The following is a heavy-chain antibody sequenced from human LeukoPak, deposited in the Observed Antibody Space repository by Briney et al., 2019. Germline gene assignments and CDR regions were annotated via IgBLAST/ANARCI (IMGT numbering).Heavy chain of an antibody. CDR3: AKRGVVIRVILVGFHKEAYYFES. J-gene: IGHJ4*02. CDR1: GFTFSSYA. D-gene: IGHD3/OR15-3a*01. V-gene: IGHV3-23*01. CDR2: ISDSGGST. Sequence: GGSLRLSCAASGFTFSSYAMHWVRQAPGKGLEWVAGISDSGGSTNYADSVKGRFTISRDNPKNTLYLQMNSLRAEDTAFYFCAKRGVVIRVILVGFHKEAYYFESWGQGALVTVSS.